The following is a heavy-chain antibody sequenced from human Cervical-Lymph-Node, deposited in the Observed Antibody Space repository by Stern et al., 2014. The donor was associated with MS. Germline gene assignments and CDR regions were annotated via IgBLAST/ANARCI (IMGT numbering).Heavy chain of an antibody. CDR3: ARGPGYSSSWYLNY. D-gene: IGHD6-13*01. V-gene: IGHV4-4*02. J-gene: IGHJ4*02. CDR1: GGSISSSNW. CDR2: IYHSGNP. Sequence: QVQLQESGPGLVKPSGTLSLTCAVSGGSISSSNWWRWVRPPPGEGLGGVGEIYHSGNPNYNPSLKSRVTISVDKSKNQFSLKLSSVTAADTAVYYCARGPGYSSSWYLNYWGQGTLVTVSS.